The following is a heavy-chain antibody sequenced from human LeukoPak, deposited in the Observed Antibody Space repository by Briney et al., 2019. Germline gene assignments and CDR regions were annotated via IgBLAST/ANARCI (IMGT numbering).Heavy chain of an antibody. CDR3: ASLYSGSYWSAFDI. J-gene: IGHJ3*02. Sequence: SETLSLTCAVYGGSFSGYYWSWIRQPPGKGLEWMGEINHSGSTNYNPSLKSRVTISVDTTNNKFSLKLSSVTAADTAVDYCASLYSGSYWSAFDIWGQGRMVAVSS. V-gene: IGHV4-34*01. D-gene: IGHD1-26*01. CDR2: INHSGST. CDR1: GGSFSGYY.